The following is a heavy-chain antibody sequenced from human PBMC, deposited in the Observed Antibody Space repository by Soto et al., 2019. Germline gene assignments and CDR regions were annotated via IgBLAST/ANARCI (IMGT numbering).Heavy chain of an antibody. V-gene: IGHV3-7*01. CDR1: GFTFSDRW. D-gene: IGHD6-13*01. J-gene: IGHJ4*02. Sequence: GGSLRLSCAASGFTFSDRWMSWVRQAPGKGLEWVANIKQDGSEKYYVDSVKGRFTISRDNAKNSLYLQMSSLRAEDTAVYYCARDHAPYSSSWRGAHDYFDYWGQGTLVTVS. CDR2: IKQDGSEK. CDR3: ARDHAPYSSSWRGAHDYFDY.